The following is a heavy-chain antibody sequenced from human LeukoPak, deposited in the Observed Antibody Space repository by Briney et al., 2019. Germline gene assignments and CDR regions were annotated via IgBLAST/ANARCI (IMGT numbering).Heavy chain of an antibody. CDR2: IHPNSGGT. D-gene: IGHD2-8*01. CDR3: ARGNGVRYYYYYYYMDV. CDR1: GYTFTGYY. V-gene: IGHV1-2*02. Sequence: ASVKVSCKASGYTFTGYYMHWVRQAPGQGLEWMGWIHPNSGGTNYAQKFQGRATMTRDTSIGTAYMELSRLRSDDTAVYYCARGNGVRYYYYYYYMDVWGKGTTVTVSS. J-gene: IGHJ6*03.